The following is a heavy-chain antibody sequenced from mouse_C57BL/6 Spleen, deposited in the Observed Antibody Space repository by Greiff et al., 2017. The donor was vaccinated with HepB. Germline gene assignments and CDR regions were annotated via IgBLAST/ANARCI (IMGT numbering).Heavy chain of an antibody. CDR1: GFTFSDYY. CDR3: ARIYSNYEGGYFDY. J-gene: IGHJ2*01. V-gene: IGHV5-12*01. CDR2: ISNGGGST. Sequence: EVHLVESGGGLVQPGGSLKLSCAASGFTFSDYYMYWVRQTPEKRLEWVAYISNGGGSTYYPDTVKGRFTISRDNAKNTLYLQMSRLKSEDTAMYYCARIYSNYEGGYFDYWGQGTTLTVSS. D-gene: IGHD2-5*01.